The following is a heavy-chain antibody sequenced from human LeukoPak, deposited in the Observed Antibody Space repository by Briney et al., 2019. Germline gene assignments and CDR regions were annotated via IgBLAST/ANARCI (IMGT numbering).Heavy chain of an antibody. D-gene: IGHD3-10*01. J-gene: IGHJ4*02. V-gene: IGHV3-23*01. Sequence: PGGSLRLSCAASGFTFSNAWMSWVRQAPGKGLEWVSAISGSGGSTYYADSVKGRFTISRDNSKNTLYLQMNSLRAEDTAVYYCAKTPLITMVRGVLDYWGQGTLVTVSS. CDR3: AKTPLITMVRGVLDY. CDR2: ISGSGGST. CDR1: GFTFSNAW.